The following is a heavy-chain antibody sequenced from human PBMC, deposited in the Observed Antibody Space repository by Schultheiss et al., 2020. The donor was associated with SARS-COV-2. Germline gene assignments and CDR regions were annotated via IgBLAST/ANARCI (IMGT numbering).Heavy chain of an antibody. D-gene: IGHD4-17*01. CDR3: ARLPTVTRGAFDY. CDR2: INHSGST. Sequence: SETLSLTCTVSGGSISSYYWSWIRQPAGKGLEWIGEINHSGSTYYNPSLKSRVTISVDRSKNQFSLKLSSVTAADTAVYYCARLPTVTRGAFDYWGQGTLVTVSS. CDR1: GGSISSYY. V-gene: IGHV4-59*12. J-gene: IGHJ4*02.